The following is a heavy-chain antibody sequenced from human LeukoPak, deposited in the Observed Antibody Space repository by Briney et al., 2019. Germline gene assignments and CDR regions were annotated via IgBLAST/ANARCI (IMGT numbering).Heavy chain of an antibody. Sequence: GSLRLSCAASGFIFSSYTMNWVRQPPGKGLEWIGSITYSGSTYYNPSLKRRVTISIDTSKNQFSLKLSSVTAADTAVYYCARERREQLLPPYTRSVTYFDYWGQGTLVTVSS. CDR2: ITYSGST. V-gene: IGHV4-59*12. J-gene: IGHJ4*02. CDR1: GFIFSSYT. D-gene: IGHD2-2*01. CDR3: ARERREQLLPPYTRSVTYFDY.